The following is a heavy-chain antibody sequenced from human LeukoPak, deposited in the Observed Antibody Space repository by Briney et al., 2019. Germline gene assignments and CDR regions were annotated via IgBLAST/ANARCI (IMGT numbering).Heavy chain of an antibody. J-gene: IGHJ4*02. Sequence: SETLSLTCTVSGGSISSSSYYWGWIRQPPGKGLEWIGSIYYSGSTYYNPSLKSRVTISVDTSKNQFSLKLSSVTAADTAVYYCARVFKYPDYWGQGTLVTVSS. CDR3: ARVFKYPDY. CDR2: IYYSGST. V-gene: IGHV4-39*01. D-gene: IGHD6-6*01. CDR1: GGSISSSSYY.